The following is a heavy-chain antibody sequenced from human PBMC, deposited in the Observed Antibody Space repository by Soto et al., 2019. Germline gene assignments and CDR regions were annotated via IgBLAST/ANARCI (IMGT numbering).Heavy chain of an antibody. CDR2: INHSGSS. CDR1: GGSFSGYI. CDR3: TRGLFSGSSYSGSWYYFDS. D-gene: IGHD1-26*01. J-gene: IGHJ4*02. V-gene: IGHV4-34*01. Sequence: SETLSLTSAVSGGSFSGYIGTWIRQTPGKGLQWIGQINHSGSSIYNPSLKNRVTISTMSNNKFSLELSSVTAADTAVYYCTRGLFSGSSYSGSWYYFDSWGQGTMVTVSS.